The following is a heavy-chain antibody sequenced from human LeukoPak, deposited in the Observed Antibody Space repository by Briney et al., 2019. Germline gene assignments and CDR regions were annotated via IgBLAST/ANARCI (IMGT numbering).Heavy chain of an antibody. CDR3: ASQSIGYYYEGLSDY. Sequence: SETLSLTCAVSGGSISSSNWWSWVRQPPGKGLEWIGEIYHSGSTNYNPSLRSRVTISVDKSKNQFSLKLSSVTAADTAVYYCASQSIGYYYEGLSDYWGQGTLVTVSS. V-gene: IGHV4-4*02. CDR1: GGSISSSNW. CDR2: IYHSGST. D-gene: IGHD3-22*01. J-gene: IGHJ4*02.